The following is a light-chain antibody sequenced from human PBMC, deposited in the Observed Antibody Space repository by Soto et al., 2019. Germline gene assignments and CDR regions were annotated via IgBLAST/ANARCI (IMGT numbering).Light chain of an antibody. CDR3: QQSYTIPLT. V-gene: IGKV1-39*01. CDR2: AAS. CDR1: QSIDRY. J-gene: IGKJ4*01. Sequence: DIQMTQSPSSLSASVGDRVTITCRASQSIDRYLNWYQHKPGKAPKLLIYAASSIQSGVPSRFSGSGSGTYFTLTINSLQPEDFATYYCQQSYTIPLTFGGGTKVEIK.